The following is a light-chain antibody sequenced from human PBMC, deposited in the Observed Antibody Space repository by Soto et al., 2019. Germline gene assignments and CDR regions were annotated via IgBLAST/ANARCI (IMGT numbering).Light chain of an antibody. J-gene: IGLJ2*01. V-gene: IGLV2-14*01. CDR2: DVS. Sequence: QSVLTQPASVSGSPGQSITISCTGTSSDVGGYKYVSWYQQHPGKAPKLMIYDVSNRPSGVSNRFSGSKSGNTASLTISGLQAEDEADYYCSSSTSSGTPVVFGGGTQLTVL. CDR1: SSDVGGYKY. CDR3: SSSTSSGTPVV.